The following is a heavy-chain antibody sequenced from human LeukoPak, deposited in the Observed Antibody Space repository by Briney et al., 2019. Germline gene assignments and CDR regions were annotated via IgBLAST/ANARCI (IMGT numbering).Heavy chain of an antibody. J-gene: IGHJ4*02. CDR1: GFTFSSYS. D-gene: IGHD2-15*01. Sequence: GGSLRLSCAASGFTFSSYSMNWVRQAPGKGLEWVSSISSSSSYICYADSVKGRFTISRDNAKNSLYLQMNSLRAEDTAVYYCARVRCSGGSCRYYFDYWGQGTLVTVSS. CDR2: ISSSSSYI. CDR3: ARVRCSGGSCRYYFDY. V-gene: IGHV3-21*01.